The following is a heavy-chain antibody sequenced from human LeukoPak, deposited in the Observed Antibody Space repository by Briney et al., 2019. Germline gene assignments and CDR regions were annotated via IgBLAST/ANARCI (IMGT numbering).Heavy chain of an antibody. Sequence: PRRSLRLSCAASGFTLDYFAMSWVRQTPGKWLEWIAYISRISTAIQYADSVKGRFTISRDNGENSLFLQMNSLRVEDTALYYCARDGYNWADLWGQGTLVTVSS. J-gene: IGHJ5*02. V-gene: IGHV3-48*01. D-gene: IGHD5-24*01. CDR2: ISRISTAI. CDR1: GFTLDYFA. CDR3: ARDGYNWADL.